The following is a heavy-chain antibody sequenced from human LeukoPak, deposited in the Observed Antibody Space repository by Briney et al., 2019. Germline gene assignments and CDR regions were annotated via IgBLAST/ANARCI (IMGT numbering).Heavy chain of an antibody. D-gene: IGHD3-10*01. CDR3: AKDGSGWSYDS. Sequence: GGSLRLSCAASGFTFTNFAVGWVRQVPGSALEWVSRIGGSGDTYYADSVKGRFTISRDISKNTLYLQLSSLRADDTAVYYCAKDGSGWSYDSWGQGTLVTVSS. CDR1: GFTFTNFA. CDR2: IGGSGDT. V-gene: IGHV3-23*01. J-gene: IGHJ5*01.